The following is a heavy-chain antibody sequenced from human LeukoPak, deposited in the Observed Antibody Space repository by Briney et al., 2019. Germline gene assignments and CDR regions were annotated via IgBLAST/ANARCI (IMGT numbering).Heavy chain of an antibody. Sequence: ASVKVSCKASGYTFTDYYIHWVRQAPGQGLEWMGWISAYNGNTNYAQKLQGRVTMTTDTSTSTAYMELRSLRSDDTAVYYCARDRYSSGWSPNDYWGQGTLVTVSS. CDR1: GYTFTDYY. CDR3: ARDRYSSGWSPNDY. D-gene: IGHD6-19*01. V-gene: IGHV1-18*04. J-gene: IGHJ4*02. CDR2: ISAYNGNT.